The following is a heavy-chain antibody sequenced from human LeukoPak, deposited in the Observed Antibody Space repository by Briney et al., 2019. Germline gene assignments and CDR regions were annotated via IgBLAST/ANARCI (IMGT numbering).Heavy chain of an antibody. J-gene: IGHJ4*02. CDR2: IRYHGSDK. CDR1: GFIFSSYG. CDR3: ARVRESASGCFGEDFDF. Sequence: GGSLRLSCTVSGFIFSSYGMHWDRQAPGRGLEWVSFIRYHGSDKYYADSVKGRFTISRDNSKNTLFLQMDSLRAEDTAVYYCARVRESASGCFGEDFDFWGQGTLVTVSS. V-gene: IGHV3-30*02. D-gene: IGHD5-12*01.